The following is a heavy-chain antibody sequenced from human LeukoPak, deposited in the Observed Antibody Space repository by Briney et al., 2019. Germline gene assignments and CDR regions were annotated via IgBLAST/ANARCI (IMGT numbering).Heavy chain of an antibody. V-gene: IGHV3-23*01. CDR3: AKDVGKWESLHFFDY. Sequence: GGSLRLSCSTSGFTLSTNAMSWVRQAPGKGLEWISGISGSGASTYYADSVKGRFTISRDDSRNTLYLQMNSLRGDGTAVYYCAKDVGKWESLHFFDYWGQGTLVTVSS. CDR2: ISGSGAST. J-gene: IGHJ4*02. D-gene: IGHD1-26*01. CDR1: GFTLSTNA.